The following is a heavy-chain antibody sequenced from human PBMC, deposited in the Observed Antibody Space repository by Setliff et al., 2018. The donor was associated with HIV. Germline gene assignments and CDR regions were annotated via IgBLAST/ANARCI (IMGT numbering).Heavy chain of an antibody. CDR3: ARARTGWYNFDY. Sequence: GGSLRLSCAASGFTFSSYCMNWVRQAPGKGLEWLSYIDRSSSTIYYADSMKGRFTISRDNAKNSLYLQMNSLRAEDTAVYYCARARTGWYNFDYWGQGTPVTVSS. J-gene: IGHJ4*02. V-gene: IGHV3-48*04. CDR1: GFTFSSYC. D-gene: IGHD6-19*01. CDR2: IDRSSSTI.